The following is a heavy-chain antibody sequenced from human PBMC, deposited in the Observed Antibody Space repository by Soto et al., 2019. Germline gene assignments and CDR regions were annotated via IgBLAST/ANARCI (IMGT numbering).Heavy chain of an antibody. CDR3: ARAIRRWEVNYYFDF. D-gene: IGHD1-26*01. Sequence: QVVLLQSGAEVKEPGSSVRVSCQVSGSTFNNFAFSWVRQAPGHGPEWMGGIVVDSNTAEYSQRFQDRVTITANTSADTLYMELGSLTFEDTAVYYCARAIRRWEVNYYFDFWGQGTLVTVSS. CDR2: IVVDSNTA. J-gene: IGHJ4*02. V-gene: IGHV1-69*06. CDR1: GSTFNNFA.